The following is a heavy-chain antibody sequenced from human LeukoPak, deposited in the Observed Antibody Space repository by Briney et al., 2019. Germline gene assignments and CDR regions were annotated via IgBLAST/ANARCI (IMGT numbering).Heavy chain of an antibody. Sequence: GGSLRLSCAASGFTFSSNGMHWVRQAPGKGLEWVAIISYDGSDKYYADSVKGRFTISRDNSKNTLYLQMNSLRAEDTAVYYCAKSDNSGVGWGQGTLVTVSS. D-gene: IGHD1-1*01. V-gene: IGHV3-30*18. CDR2: ISYDGSDK. CDR1: GFTFSSNG. CDR3: AKSDNSGVG. J-gene: IGHJ4*02.